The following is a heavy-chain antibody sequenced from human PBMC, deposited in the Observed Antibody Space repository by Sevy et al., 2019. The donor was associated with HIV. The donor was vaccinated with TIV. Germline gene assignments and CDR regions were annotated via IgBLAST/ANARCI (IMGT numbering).Heavy chain of an antibody. D-gene: IGHD3-10*01. J-gene: IGHJ5*02. Sequence: SGPTLVKSTQTLSLTCSFSGFSLKSRGVGVGWIRQPPGKALEWLALIYWNDNKYYSPSLNSRLTITKDSSKNQVVLTMTNMDLVDTVTYYCAHTDYYDSGRAFDPWGQGTLVTVSS. CDR1: GFSLKSRGVG. V-gene: IGHV2-5*01. CDR3: AHTDYYDSGRAFDP. CDR2: IYWNDNK.